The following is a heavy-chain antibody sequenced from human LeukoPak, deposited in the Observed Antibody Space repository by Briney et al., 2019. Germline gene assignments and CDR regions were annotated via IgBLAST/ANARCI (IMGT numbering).Heavy chain of an antibody. D-gene: IGHD6-13*01. Sequence: PGGSLRLSCAASGFTFSSYWMSWVRQAPGKGLEWVANIKQDGSEKYYVDSVKGRFTISRDNAKNSLYLQMNSLRAEDTAVYYCARDSLIIAAAVTDPHYYYYMDVWGKGTTVTVSS. J-gene: IGHJ6*03. CDR1: GFTFSSYW. V-gene: IGHV3-7*01. CDR2: IKQDGSEK. CDR3: ARDSLIIAAAVTDPHYYYYMDV.